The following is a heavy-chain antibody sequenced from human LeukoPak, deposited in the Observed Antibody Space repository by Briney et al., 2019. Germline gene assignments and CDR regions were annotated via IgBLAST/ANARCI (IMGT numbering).Heavy chain of an antibody. J-gene: IGHJ4*02. D-gene: IGHD3-10*01. CDR3: ARLNQGDYYGSGSYYRGGPFDY. CDR1: AGSISSSSYY. CDR2: IYYSGST. Sequence: SETLSLTCTVYAGSISSSSYYWGWIRQPPGKGLEWIGSIYYSGSTYYNPSLKSRFTISVDTSKNQFSLKLSSVTAADTAVYYCARLNQGDYYGSGSYYRGGPFDYWGQGTLVTVSS. V-gene: IGHV4-39*01.